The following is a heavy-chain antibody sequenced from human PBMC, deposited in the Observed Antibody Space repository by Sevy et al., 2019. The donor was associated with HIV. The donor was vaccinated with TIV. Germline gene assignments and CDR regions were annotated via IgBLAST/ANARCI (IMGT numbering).Heavy chain of an antibody. D-gene: IGHD2-21*01. CDR3: ARLEQRHCNGAHCYPFDY. CDR1: GYSFTTYW. J-gene: IGHJ4*02. V-gene: IGHV5-51*01. Sequence: GESLKISCEGSGYSFTTYWIGWVRQMPGKGLEWMGVIYPDDSDTRYKPSFPGQVTISADKSINTAYLEWSSLKASDTAIYCCARLEQRHCNGAHCYPFDYWGQGTLVTVSS. CDR2: IYPDDSDT.